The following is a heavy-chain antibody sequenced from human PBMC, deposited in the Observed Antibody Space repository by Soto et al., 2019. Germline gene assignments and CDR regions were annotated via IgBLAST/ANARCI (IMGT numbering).Heavy chain of an antibody. CDR2: IYYSGST. Sequence: PSETXSLTCTVSGGSISSYYWSWIRQPPGKGLEWIGYIYYSGSTNYNPSLKSRVTISVDTSKNQFSLKLSSVTAADTAVYYCARGNAHNCTNGVCYSFDYWGQGTLVTVSS. CDR1: GGSISSYY. D-gene: IGHD2-8*01. CDR3: ARGNAHNCTNGVCYSFDY. V-gene: IGHV4-59*01. J-gene: IGHJ4*02.